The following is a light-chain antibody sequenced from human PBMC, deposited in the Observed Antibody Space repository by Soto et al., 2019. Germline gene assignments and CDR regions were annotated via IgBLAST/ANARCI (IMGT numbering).Light chain of an antibody. J-gene: IGKJ3*01. CDR1: QSISSY. V-gene: IGKV1-39*01. CDR3: QQTYSTPFT. CDR2: AAS. Sequence: DIQMTQSPSPLSASVGDRVTITCRSSQSISSYVNWYQQKPGIAPRLLIFAASNLQTGVPSRFSGSGSGTDFTLTISSLQPEDFGTYFCQQTYSTPFTFGPGTKVDIK.